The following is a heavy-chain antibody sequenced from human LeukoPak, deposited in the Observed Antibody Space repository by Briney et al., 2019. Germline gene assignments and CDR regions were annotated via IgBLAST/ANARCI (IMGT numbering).Heavy chain of an antibody. CDR2: IYYSGST. CDR1: GGSVSSYY. J-gene: IGHJ4*02. CDR3: ARDMLRYYYDSSGYFSYFDY. Sequence: SETLSLTCTVSGGSVSSYYWSWIRQPPGKGLEWIGYIYYSGSTNYNPSLKSRVTISVDTSKNQFSLKLSSVTAADTAVYYFARDMLRYYYDSSGYFSYFDYLGQGTLVTVPS. V-gene: IGHV4-59*02. D-gene: IGHD3-22*01.